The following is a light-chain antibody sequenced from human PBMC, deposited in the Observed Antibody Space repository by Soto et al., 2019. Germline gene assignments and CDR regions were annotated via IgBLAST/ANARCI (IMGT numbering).Light chain of an antibody. CDR1: QSVSSNS. V-gene: IGKV3-20*01. J-gene: IGKJ1*01. CDR2: GAS. CDR3: HQYGKSPRT. Sequence: EIALTQSPGTLSLSPGERATLSCRASQSVSSNSLAWYQQKPGQAPRLLIYGASSRATGIPDRFSASGSGTDFTLTISRLEPEDFALYYCHQYGKSPRTFGQGTKVEI.